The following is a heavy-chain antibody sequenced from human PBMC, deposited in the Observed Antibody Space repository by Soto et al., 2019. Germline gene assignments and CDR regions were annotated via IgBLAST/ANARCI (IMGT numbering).Heavy chain of an antibody. Sequence: QITLKESGPALVKPTQTLTLTCNVSGFSLSTDGVGVGWIRQPPGKALEWLALIYWDDDNRYRASLRSRLTITKDPSKNQVVLTMTNMDPVDTATYYCARRDYYASGSLTFDYWGQGTLVTVSS. CDR2: IYWDDDN. V-gene: IGHV2-5*02. CDR1: GFSLSTDGVG. CDR3: ARRDYYASGSLTFDY. J-gene: IGHJ4*02. D-gene: IGHD3-10*01.